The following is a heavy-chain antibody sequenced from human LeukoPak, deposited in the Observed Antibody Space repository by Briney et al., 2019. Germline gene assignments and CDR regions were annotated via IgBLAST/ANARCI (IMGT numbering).Heavy chain of an antibody. CDR2: IYTSGST. D-gene: IGHD4-17*01. J-gene: IGHJ5*02. CDR3: ARDLDYGDYEGWFDP. V-gene: IGHV4-4*07. Sequence: SETLSLTCTVSGVSISSYYWSWIRQPAGKGLEWIGRIYTSGSTNYNPSLKSRVTISVDKSKNQFSLKLSSVTAADTAVYYCARDLDYGDYEGWFDPWGQGTLVTVSS. CDR1: GVSISSYY.